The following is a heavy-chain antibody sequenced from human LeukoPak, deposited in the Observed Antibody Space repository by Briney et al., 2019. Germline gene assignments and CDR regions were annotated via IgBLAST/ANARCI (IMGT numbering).Heavy chain of an antibody. CDR2: ISSSSSYI. J-gene: IGHJ4*02. CDR3: ASFLFDLSSGYYLKDDY. Sequence: GGSLRLSCAASGFTFGSYSMNWVRQAPGKGLEWVSSISSSSSYIYYADSVKGRFTISRDNAKNSLYLQMNSLRAEDTAVYYCASFLFDLSSGYYLKDDYWGQGTLVTVSS. V-gene: IGHV3-21*01. D-gene: IGHD3-22*01. CDR1: GFTFGSYS.